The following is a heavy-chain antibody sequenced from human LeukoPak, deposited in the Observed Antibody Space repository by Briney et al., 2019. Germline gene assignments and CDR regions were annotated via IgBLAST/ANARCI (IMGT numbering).Heavy chain of an antibody. Sequence: ASVKVSCKASGYTFTGHYMHWVRQAPGQGLEWMGWINPNSGGTNYAQKFQGRVTMTRDTSISTAYMELSRLRSDDTAVYYCARTERIAVAGTSDYWGQGTLVTVSS. CDR2: INPNSGGT. V-gene: IGHV1-2*02. J-gene: IGHJ4*02. D-gene: IGHD6-19*01. CDR1: GYTFTGHY. CDR3: ARTERIAVAGTSDY.